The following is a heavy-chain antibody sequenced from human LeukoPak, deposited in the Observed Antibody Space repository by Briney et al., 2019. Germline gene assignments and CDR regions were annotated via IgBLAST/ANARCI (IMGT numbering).Heavy chain of an antibody. J-gene: IGHJ4*02. CDR1: GFTFSSYW. CDR3: TRNKLELERRDLDY. V-gene: IGHV3-74*01. Sequence: PGGSLRLSCAASGFTFSSYWMHWVRQAPGKGLVWVSRINSDGSSTTYADSVKGRFTISRDNAKNTLYLQMNSLRAEDTAVYYCTRNKLELERRDLDYWGQGTLVTVSS. D-gene: IGHD1-1*01. CDR2: INSDGSST.